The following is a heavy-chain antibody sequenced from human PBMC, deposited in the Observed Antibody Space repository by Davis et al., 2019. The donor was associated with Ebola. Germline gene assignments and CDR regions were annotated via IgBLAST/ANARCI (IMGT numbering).Heavy chain of an antibody. J-gene: IGHJ6*03. V-gene: IGHV4-59*01. Sequence: PGGSLRLSCTVSGGSISSYYWSWIRQPPGKGLEWIGYIYYSGSTNYNPSLKSRVTISVDTSKNQFSLKLSSVTAADTAVYYCARGVRGGYYMDVWGKGTTVTVSS. D-gene: IGHD3-10*01. CDR1: GGSISSYY. CDR3: ARGVRGGYYMDV. CDR2: IYYSGST.